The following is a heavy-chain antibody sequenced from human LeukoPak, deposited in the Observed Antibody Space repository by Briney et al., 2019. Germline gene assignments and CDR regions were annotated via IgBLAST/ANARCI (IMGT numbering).Heavy chain of an antibody. CDR1: GFTFSTYT. CDR2: ITSSSSYI. V-gene: IGHV3-21*01. Sequence: GGSLRLSCAASGFTFSTYTMNWVRQAPGKGLEWVSSITSSSSYIYYADSVKGRFTISRDNAKNSLYLQMNSLRVEDTAVYYCARHVVAVGFDYWGQGTLVTVSS. D-gene: IGHD3-22*01. CDR3: ARHVVAVGFDY. J-gene: IGHJ4*02.